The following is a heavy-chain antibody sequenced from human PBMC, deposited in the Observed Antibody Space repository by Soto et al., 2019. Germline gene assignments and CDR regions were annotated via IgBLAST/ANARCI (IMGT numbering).Heavy chain of an antibody. CDR1: GVPCSGYA. D-gene: IGHD3-10*01. CDR3: AKVRGGYVFWYYFDY. J-gene: IGHJ4*02. Sequence: PGVSLRLCRAASGVPCSGYAMRCVRHAPVKGLEWVSAISGSGGSTYYADSVKGRFTISRDNSKNTLYLQMNSLRAEDTAVYYCAKVRGGYVFWYYFDYWGQGTLVTVSS. CDR2: ISGSGGST. V-gene: IGHV3-23*01.